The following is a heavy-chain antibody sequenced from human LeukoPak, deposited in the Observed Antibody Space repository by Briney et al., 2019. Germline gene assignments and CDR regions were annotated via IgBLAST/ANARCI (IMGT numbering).Heavy chain of an antibody. V-gene: IGHV3-30*02. CDR1: GFTFSSYG. J-gene: IGHJ6*03. CDR3: AKENHYDFWSGYSPYYYYYMDV. D-gene: IGHD3-3*01. Sequence: GGSLRLSCAASGFTFSSYGMHWVRQAPGKGLEWVAFIRYDGSNKYYADSVKGRFTISRDNSKNTLYLQMNSLRAEDTAVYYCAKENHYDFWSGYSPYYYYYMDVWGKGTTVTVSS. CDR2: IRYDGSNK.